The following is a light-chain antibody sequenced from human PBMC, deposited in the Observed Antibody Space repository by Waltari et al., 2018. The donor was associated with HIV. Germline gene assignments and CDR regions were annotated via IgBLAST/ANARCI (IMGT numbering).Light chain of an antibody. CDR3: QQLTT. J-gene: IGKJ2*01. V-gene: IGKV1-9*01. CDR1: QGLSSF. Sequence: DTQLTQSPSFLSASVGDRVTITCRASQGLSSFLAWYQQKPGKAPKLLIYSTSTLQSGVPSRFSGGGSGTEFSLTISSLQPEDLGNYFCQQLTTFGQGTQLEI. CDR2: STS.